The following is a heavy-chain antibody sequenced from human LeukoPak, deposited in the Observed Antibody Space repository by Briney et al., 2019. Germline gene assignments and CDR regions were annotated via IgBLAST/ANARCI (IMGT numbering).Heavy chain of an antibody. D-gene: IGHD5-18*01. CDR1: GGSFSGYY. CDR2: INHSGST. J-gene: IGHJ4*02. Sequence: PSETLSLTCAVYGGSFSGYYWSWIRQPPGKGLEWIGEINHSGSTNYNPSLKSRVTISVDTSKSQFSLKLSSVTAADTAVYYCAPRYSSYYFDYWGQGTLVTVSS. CDR3: APRYSSYYFDY. V-gene: IGHV4-34*01.